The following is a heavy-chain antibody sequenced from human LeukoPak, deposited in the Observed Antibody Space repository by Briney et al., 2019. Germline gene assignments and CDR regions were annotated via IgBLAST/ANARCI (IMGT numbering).Heavy chain of an antibody. CDR3: ARAYYDSSGYFGWGTDYYYYYMDV. CDR1: GYTFTANY. J-gene: IGHJ6*03. CDR2: IHPKSGGA. Sequence: ASVMLSCKASGYTFTANYIHWVRQAPGQGLEWVGRIHPKSGGANYAQKFRDRGTLIRDTSINTAYMELSGLRSDDAAVYYCARAYYDSSGYFGWGTDYYYYYMDVWGEGTTVTISS. V-gene: IGHV1-2*06. D-gene: IGHD3-22*01.